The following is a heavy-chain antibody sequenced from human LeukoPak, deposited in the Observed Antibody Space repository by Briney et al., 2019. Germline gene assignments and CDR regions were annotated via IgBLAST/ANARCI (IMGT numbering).Heavy chain of an antibody. J-gene: IGHJ5*02. CDR3: ARDIDYYGSGSYYHNWFDP. Sequence: GGSLRLSCAASGFTFRNYGMHWVRQAPGKGLEWVTFIRYDGSNKYYADSVKGRFTISRDNAKNSLYLQMNSLRAEDTAVYYCARDIDYYGSGSYYHNWFDPWGQGTLVTVSS. V-gene: IGHV3-30*02. CDR2: IRYDGSNK. D-gene: IGHD3-10*01. CDR1: GFTFRNYG.